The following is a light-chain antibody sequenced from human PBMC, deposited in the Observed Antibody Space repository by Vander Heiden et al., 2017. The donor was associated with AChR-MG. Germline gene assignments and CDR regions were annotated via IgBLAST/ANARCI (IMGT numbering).Light chain of an antibody. V-gene: IGLV2-11*01. J-gene: IGLJ3*02. CDR3: CPYAGSYNGV. Sequence: QSALTQPRSVSGSPGHSVTTPCTGTATDVGAYTVVPWYQQHPGKAPKLVIYDVNKRPSAVPGRFSGSKSGNTASLTISGLQAEDEADYYCCPYAGSYNGVFGGGTKVTVL. CDR2: DVN. CDR1: ATDVGAYTV.